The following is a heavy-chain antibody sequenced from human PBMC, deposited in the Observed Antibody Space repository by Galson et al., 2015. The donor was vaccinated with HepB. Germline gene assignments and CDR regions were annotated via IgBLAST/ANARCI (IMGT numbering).Heavy chain of an antibody. J-gene: IGHJ4*02. D-gene: IGHD6-19*01. CDR2: IYWDDDT. Sequence: PPLVKPTQTLALTCIFSGFSLSTSGVGVGWIRQPPGKALEWLALIYWDDDTRYSPSLKIRLTITKDTSKNQVVLTMTNMDPVDTATYYCARSRYSSGWYYPIPPEHFDYWGQGTLVTVSS. V-gene: IGHV2-5*02. CDR3: ARSRYSSGWYYPIPPEHFDY. CDR1: GFSLSTSGVG.